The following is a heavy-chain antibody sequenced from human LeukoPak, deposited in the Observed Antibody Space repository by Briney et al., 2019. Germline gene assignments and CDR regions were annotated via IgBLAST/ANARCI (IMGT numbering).Heavy chain of an antibody. V-gene: IGHV1-69*04. J-gene: IGHJ5*02. CDR2: IIPILGIA. Sequence: SVKVSCKASGGTFSSYAISWVRQAPGQGLEWMGRIIPILGIANYAQKFQGRVTITADKSTSTAYMELSSLRSEDTAVYYCARDRYYGSGSPNPNWFDPWGQGTLVTISS. CDR1: GGTFSSYA. CDR3: ARDRYYGSGSPNPNWFDP. D-gene: IGHD3-10*01.